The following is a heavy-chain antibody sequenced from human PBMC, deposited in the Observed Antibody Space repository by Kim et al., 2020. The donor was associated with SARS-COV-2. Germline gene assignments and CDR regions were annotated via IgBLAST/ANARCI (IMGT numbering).Heavy chain of an antibody. CDR3: ARDRGSLSGMDV. D-gene: IGHD2-15*01. J-gene: IGHJ6*02. CDR1: GGTFSQYG. CDR2: IIPIFGTT. V-gene: IGHV1-69*13. Sequence: SVKVSCKASGGTFSQYGISWVRQAPGQGLDWMGAIIPIFGTTHYAPKFQGRVTITADEFTNTANMELTSLTSGDTAVYYCARDRGSLSGMDVWGQGTTVTVTS.